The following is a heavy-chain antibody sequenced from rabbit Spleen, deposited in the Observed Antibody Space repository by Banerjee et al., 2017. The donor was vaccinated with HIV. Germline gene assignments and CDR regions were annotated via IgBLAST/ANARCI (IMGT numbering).Heavy chain of an antibody. V-gene: IGHV1S45*01. CDR2: IYDGRSIYT. D-gene: IGHD6-1*01. Sequence: QEQLVESGGGLVQPEGSLTLTCTASGIDFSSYYYTCWVRQAPGKGPEWIACIYDGRSIYTYYASWVNGRFTISKTSSTTVTLQMTSLTAADTATYFCARSYYGYGGHAFLWGPGTLVTVS. J-gene: IGHJ4*01. CDR3: ARSYYGYGGHAFL. CDR1: GIDFSSYYY.